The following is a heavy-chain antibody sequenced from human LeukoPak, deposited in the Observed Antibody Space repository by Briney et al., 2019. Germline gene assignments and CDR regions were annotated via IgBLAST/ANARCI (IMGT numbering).Heavy chain of an antibody. J-gene: IGHJ5*02. D-gene: IGHD2-21*01. CDR3: ARSFAIVAVVDWFDP. V-gene: IGHV1-69*13. CDR1: GGTFSSYA. Sequence: SVKVSCKASGGTFSSYAISWVRQAPGQGLEWMGGIIPIFGTANYAQKFQGRVTITADESTSTAYMELSSLRSEDTAVYYCARSFAIVAVVDWFDPWGQGTLVTVSS. CDR2: IIPIFGTA.